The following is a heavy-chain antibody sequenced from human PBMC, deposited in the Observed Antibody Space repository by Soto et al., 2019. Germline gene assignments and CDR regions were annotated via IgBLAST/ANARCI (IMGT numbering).Heavy chain of an antibody. V-gene: IGHV4-30-4*01. CDR3: ARQYSSSSSYYYYGMDV. J-gene: IGHJ6*02. CDR1: GGSISSGDYY. Sequence: PSETLSLTCTVSGGSISSGDYYWSWIRQPPGKGLEWIGYIYYSGSTYYNPSLKSRVTISVDTSKNQFSLKLSSVTAADTAVYYCARQYSSSSSYYYYGMDVWGQGTTVTVSS. D-gene: IGHD6-6*01. CDR2: IYYSGST.